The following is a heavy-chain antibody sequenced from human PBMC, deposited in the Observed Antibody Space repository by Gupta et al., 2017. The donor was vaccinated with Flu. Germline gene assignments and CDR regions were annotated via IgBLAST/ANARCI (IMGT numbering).Heavy chain of an antibody. D-gene: IGHD2-15*01. V-gene: IGHV4-61*02. CDR2: IYTSGST. CDR3: QVVVAARSPYYFDY. Sequence: QVQLQESGPGLVKPSQTLSLTCTVSGGSISSGSYYWSWIRQPAGKGLEWIGRIYTSGSTNYNPSLKSRVTISVDTSKNQFSLKLSSVTAADTAVYYCQVVVAARSPYYFDYWGQGTLVTVSS. J-gene: IGHJ4*02. CDR1: GGSISSGSYY.